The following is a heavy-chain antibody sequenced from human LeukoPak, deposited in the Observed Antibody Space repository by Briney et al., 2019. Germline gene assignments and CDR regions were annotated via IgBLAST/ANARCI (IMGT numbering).Heavy chain of an antibody. D-gene: IGHD6-6*01. Sequence: PGGSLRLSCAASGFTFSSSAMHWVRQAPGKGLEWVAAISYDGSNKYYADSVKGRFTISRDNAKNTLYLQMNSLRAEDTAVYYCARDSSSYYYYYYMDVWGKGTTVTVSS. CDR2: ISYDGSNK. V-gene: IGHV3-30*04. CDR1: GFTFSSSA. CDR3: ARDSSSYYYYYYMDV. J-gene: IGHJ6*03.